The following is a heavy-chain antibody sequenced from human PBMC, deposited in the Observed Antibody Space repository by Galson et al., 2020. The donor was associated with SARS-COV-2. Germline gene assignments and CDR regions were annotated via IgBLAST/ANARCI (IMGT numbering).Heavy chain of an antibody. CDR3: ARGEFFELNDYGMDG. Sequence: SETLSLTCTVSGASIRSGRYHWSWIRQPAGKGLESIGRIYTSGNTNYNPSLKSRVTISLDTAKNQFSLRLRSVTAADTAVYYCARGEFFELNDYGMDGWGQGTTVIVSS. D-gene: IGHD3-3*01. J-gene: IGHJ6*02. CDR1: GASIRSGRYH. CDR2: IYTSGNT. V-gene: IGHV4-61*02.